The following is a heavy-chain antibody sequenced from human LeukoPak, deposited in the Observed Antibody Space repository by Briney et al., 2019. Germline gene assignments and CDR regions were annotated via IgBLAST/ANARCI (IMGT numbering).Heavy chain of an antibody. CDR2: VSGSGGTT. CDR1: GFTFSSYG. CDR3: AIDPNWGTHS. Sequence: TGGSLRLSCAASGFTFSSYGMGWVRQAPGKGLEWVSAVSGSGGTTHYADSVKGRFTISRDNSKNTMYLQMNSLRAEDTAVYYCAIDPNWGTHSWGQGVLVTVSS. D-gene: IGHD7-27*01. J-gene: IGHJ4*02. V-gene: IGHV3-23*01.